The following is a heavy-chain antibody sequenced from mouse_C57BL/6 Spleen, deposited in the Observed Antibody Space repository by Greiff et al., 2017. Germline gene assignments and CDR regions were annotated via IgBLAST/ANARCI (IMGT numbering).Heavy chain of an antibody. D-gene: IGHD1-1*01. J-gene: IGHJ2*01. CDR1: GYSITSGYY. CDR2: ISYDGSN. CDR3: ARGGYYGSSYGSFDY. Sequence: EVQLQESGPGLVKPSQSLSLTCSVTGYSITSGYYWNWIRQFPGNKLEWMGYISYDGSNNYNPSLKNRISITRDTSKNQFFLKLNSVTTEDTATYYCARGGYYGSSYGSFDYWGQGTTLTVSS. V-gene: IGHV3-6*01.